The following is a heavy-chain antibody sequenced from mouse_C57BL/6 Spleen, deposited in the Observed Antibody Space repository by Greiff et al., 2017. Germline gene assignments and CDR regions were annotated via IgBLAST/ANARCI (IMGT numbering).Heavy chain of an antibody. J-gene: IGHJ2*01. CDR3: ARGGGHGFDY. Sequence: VQLQQPGAELVMPGASVKLSCKASGYTFTSYWMHWVKQRPGQGLEWIGEIDPSDSYTNYNQKFKGKSTLTVDKSSSTAYMQLSSLTSEDSAVYYCARGGGHGFDYWGQGTTLTVSS. CDR1: GYTFTSYW. CDR2: IDPSDSYT. D-gene: IGHD6-1*01. V-gene: IGHV1-69*01.